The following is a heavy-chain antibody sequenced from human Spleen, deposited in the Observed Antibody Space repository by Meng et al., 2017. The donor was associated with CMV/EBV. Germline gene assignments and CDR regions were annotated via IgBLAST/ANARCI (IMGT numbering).Heavy chain of an antibody. CDR2: ISSTSTYI. CDR1: GFIFSHNW. CDR3: ARRGAKGGLYYYYGMDV. V-gene: IGHV3-21*01. J-gene: IGHJ6*02. D-gene: IGHD3-16*01. Sequence: GESLKISCAASGFIFSHNWMHWVRQGPGKGLEWVSSISSTSTYIYHADSVKGRFTISRDNAKNSLYLQMNSLRAEDTAVYYCARRGAKGGLYYYYGMDVWGQGTTVTVSS.